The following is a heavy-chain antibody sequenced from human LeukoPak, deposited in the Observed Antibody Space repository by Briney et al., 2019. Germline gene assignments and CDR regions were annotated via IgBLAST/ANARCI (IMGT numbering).Heavy chain of an antibody. J-gene: IGHJ2*01. CDR2: INHSGST. D-gene: IGHD2-15*01. CDR3: ARVIGWYFDL. Sequence: SETLSLTCTVSGGSISSGDYYWSWIRQPPGKGLEWIGEINHSGSTNYNPSLKSRVTISVDTSKNQFSLKLSSVTAADTAVYYCARVIGWYFDLWGRGTLVTVSS. CDR1: GGSISSGDYY. V-gene: IGHV4-39*07.